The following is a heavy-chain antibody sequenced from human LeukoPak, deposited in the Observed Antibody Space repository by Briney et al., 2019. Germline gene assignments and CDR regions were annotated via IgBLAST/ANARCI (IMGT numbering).Heavy chain of an antibody. CDR3: AREGGDGYNYYFDY. CDR2: IYSGGST. V-gene: IGHV3-53*05. CDR1: GFTVSGNY. J-gene: IGHJ4*02. D-gene: IGHD5-24*01. Sequence: RSGGSLRLXCAASGFTVSGNYMSWVRQAPGKGLEWVSVIYSGGSTNYADSVKGRFTISRDNSKNTLFLQMNSLRSEDTAVYYCAREGGDGYNYYFDYWGQGTLVTVSS.